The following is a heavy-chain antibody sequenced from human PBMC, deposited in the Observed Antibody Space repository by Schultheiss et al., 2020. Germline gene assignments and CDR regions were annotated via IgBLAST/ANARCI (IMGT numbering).Heavy chain of an antibody. CDR1: GFTFSSYS. J-gene: IGHJ4*02. D-gene: IGHD3-10*01. CDR3: ARDLLLWFGERYYFDY. Sequence: GGSLRLSCAASGFTFSSYSMNWVRQAPGKGLEWVSYISSSSSTIYYADSVKGRFTISRDNAKNSLYLQMNSLRDEDTAVYYCARDLLLWFGERYYFDYWGQGTLVTVSS. V-gene: IGHV3-48*02. CDR2: ISSSSSTI.